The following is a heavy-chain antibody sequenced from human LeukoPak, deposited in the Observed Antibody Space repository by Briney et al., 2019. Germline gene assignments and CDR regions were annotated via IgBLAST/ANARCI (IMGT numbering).Heavy chain of an antibody. V-gene: IGHV1-8*01. CDR2: MNPNSGNT. J-gene: IGHJ3*02. Sequence: WASVKVSCKASGYTFTSYDINWVRQATGQGLEWMGWMNPNSGNTGYAQKFQGRVTITRNTSISTAYMELSSLRSEDTAVYYCARSGSWGGDAFDIWGQGTMVTVSS. CDR1: GYTFTSYD. D-gene: IGHD3-16*01. CDR3: ARSGSWGGDAFDI.